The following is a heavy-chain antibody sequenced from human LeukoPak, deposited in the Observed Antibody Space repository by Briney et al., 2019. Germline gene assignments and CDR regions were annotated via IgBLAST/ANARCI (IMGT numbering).Heavy chain of an antibody. CDR2: ISPNGGDT. CDR3: ARGEFGSGDYVPFDP. CDR1: GHTFTGYY. Sequence: GASVKVSCKASGHTFTGYYVHWLQQAPGQGPEWMGWISPNGGDTRYAQKFQGRVILTRETSISTAYMELRRLRSDDAAVYYCARGEFGSGDYVPFDPWGQGTLVTVSS. D-gene: IGHD4-17*01. J-gene: IGHJ5*02. V-gene: IGHV1-2*02.